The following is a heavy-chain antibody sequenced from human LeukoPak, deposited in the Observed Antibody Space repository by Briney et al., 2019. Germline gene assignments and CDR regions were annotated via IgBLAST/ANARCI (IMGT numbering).Heavy chain of an antibody. CDR2: ISYDGSNK. J-gene: IGHJ4*02. CDR3: AKDWGPRYSYGDD. CDR1: GFTFSSYG. Sequence: GGSLRLSCAASGFTFSSYGMHWVRQAPGKGLEWVAVISYDGSNKYYADSVKGRFTISRDNSKNTLYLQMNSLRAEDTAVYYCAKDWGPRYSYGDDWGQGTLVTVSS. V-gene: IGHV3-30*18. D-gene: IGHD5-18*01.